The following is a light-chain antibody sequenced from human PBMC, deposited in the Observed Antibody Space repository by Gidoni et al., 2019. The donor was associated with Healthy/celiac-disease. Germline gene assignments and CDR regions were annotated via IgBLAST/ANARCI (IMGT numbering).Light chain of an antibody. Sequence: SSELTQAPAVSVALGQTVRITCQGESLRSYYASWYQQKHGQAPVLVIYGKNNRPSGIPDRFSGSSSGNTASLTITGAQAEDEADYYCNSRDSSGNHVVFGGGTKLTVL. CDR3: NSRDSSGNHVV. J-gene: IGLJ2*01. V-gene: IGLV3-19*01. CDR1: SLRSYY. CDR2: GKN.